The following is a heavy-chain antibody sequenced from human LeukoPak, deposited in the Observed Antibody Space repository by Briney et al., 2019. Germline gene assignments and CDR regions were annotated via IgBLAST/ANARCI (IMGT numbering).Heavy chain of an antibody. Sequence: PTETLSLTCGFSVGSITSTNYLTWVRPPPGKGLEGIGESNRQGSTNYNPSLMDSLAKSGDMSENHLSLPVPTVTGADTAVFLCARFGTTPDAFDIWGQGTMVTVS. CDR2: SNRQGST. J-gene: IGHJ3*02. D-gene: IGHD1-1*01. CDR1: VGSITSTNY. V-gene: IGHV4-4*01. CDR3: ARFGTTPDAFDI.